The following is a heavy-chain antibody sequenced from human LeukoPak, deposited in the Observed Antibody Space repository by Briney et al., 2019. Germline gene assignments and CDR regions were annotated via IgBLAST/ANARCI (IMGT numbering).Heavy chain of an antibody. J-gene: IGHJ5*02. V-gene: IGHV1-18*01. D-gene: IGHD2-2*01. CDR2: ISASYDDT. CDR1: GYTFTSYG. CDR3: ARGIRYQAGVVSWFDP. Sequence: GASVKVSCKTSGYTFTSYGISWVRQAPGQGLEWMGWISASYDDTRFAQRLQGRVSMTTDTSTNTAYMDLTSLTSDDTAVYYCARGIRYQAGVVSWFDPWGRGTLVTVSS.